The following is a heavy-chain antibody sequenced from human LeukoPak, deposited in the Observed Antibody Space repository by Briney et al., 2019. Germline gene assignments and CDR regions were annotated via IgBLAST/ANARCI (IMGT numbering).Heavy chain of an antibody. V-gene: IGHV4-4*07. D-gene: IGHD4-17*01. CDR3: ARDDYDDSTRGLDY. CDR2: IYDTGSTTGST. Sequence: SETLSLTCTVSGGSISSFYWTWIRQPAGKGLEWIGRIYDTGSTTGSTNCNPSLKSRVTMSIDTSKNQISLNLSSVTAADTAVYYCARDDYDDSTRGLDYWGQGTLVTVSS. CDR1: GGSISSFY. J-gene: IGHJ4*02.